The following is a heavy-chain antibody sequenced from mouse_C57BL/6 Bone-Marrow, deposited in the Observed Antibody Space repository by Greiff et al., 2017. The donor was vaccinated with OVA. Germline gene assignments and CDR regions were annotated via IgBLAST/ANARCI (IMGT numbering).Heavy chain of an antibody. CDR2: ISSGGSYT. J-gene: IGHJ2*01. CDR3: ARVIYDGYRGYFDY. Sequence: VQLKESGGDLVKPGGSLKLSCAASGFTFSSYGMSWVRQTPDKRLEWVATISSGGSYTYYPDSVKGRFTISRDNAKNTLYLQMSSLKSEDTAMYYCARVIYDGYRGYFDYWGQGTTLTVSS. D-gene: IGHD2-3*01. V-gene: IGHV5-6*01. CDR1: GFTFSSYG.